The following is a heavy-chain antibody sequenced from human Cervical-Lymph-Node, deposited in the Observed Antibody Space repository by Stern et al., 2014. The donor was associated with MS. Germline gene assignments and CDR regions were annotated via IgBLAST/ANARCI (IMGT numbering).Heavy chain of an antibody. V-gene: IGHV5-51*01. J-gene: IGHJ4*02. CDR3: ARHVQGFDY. Sequence: VQLVQSGAEVKKPGESLKISCKLSGYSFTIYYIAWVRQMPGKGLEWMGVIYPYASYTTYSPSFQAQVTISADKSITTAYLQWSSVRASDTTMYYCARHVQGFDYWGQGTLVTVSS. CDR2: IYPYASYT. CDR1: GYSFTIYY.